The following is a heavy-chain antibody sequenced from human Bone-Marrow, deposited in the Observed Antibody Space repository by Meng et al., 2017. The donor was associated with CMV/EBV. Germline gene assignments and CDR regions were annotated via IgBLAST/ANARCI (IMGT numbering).Heavy chain of an antibody. D-gene: IGHD2-2*02. Sequence: GGSLRLSCAASGFTFSSYGMHWVRQAPGKGLEWVAFIRYDGSNKYYADSVKGRFTISRDNSKNTLYLQMNSLRAEDTAVYYCAKDDLHDCSTSCYNQDYWGQGTLVTSPQ. CDR1: GFTFSSYG. CDR2: IRYDGSNK. J-gene: IGHJ4*02. CDR3: AKDDLHDCSTSCYNQDY. V-gene: IGHV3-30*02.